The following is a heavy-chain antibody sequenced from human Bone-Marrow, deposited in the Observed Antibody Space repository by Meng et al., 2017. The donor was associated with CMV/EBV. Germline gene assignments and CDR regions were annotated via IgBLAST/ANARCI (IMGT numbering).Heavy chain of an antibody. Sequence: LQLPECTPGLVKLSETLSLPCTVYGGSSSSSSYYWGWIRQPPGKGLEWIGSIYYSGSTYYNPSLKSRVTISVDTSKNQFSLKLSSVTAADTAVYYCASTGVVLRYFDLFDYWGQGTLVTVSS. J-gene: IGHJ4*02. V-gene: IGHV4-39*07. CDR1: GGSSSSSSYY. CDR2: IYYSGST. D-gene: IGHD3-9*01. CDR3: ASTGVVLRYFDLFDY.